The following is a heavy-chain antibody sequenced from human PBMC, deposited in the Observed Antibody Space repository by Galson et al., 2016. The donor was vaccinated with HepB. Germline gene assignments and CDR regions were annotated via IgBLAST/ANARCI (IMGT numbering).Heavy chain of an antibody. Sequence: SLRLSCAASGFTFDGYAMHWVRQTPGKGLEWVSGINWNSGSIGYADSVKGRFIISRDNAKNSLYLQMNSLRSEDTALYYCAKVDRWRYDAFDIWGQGTMVTVSS. V-gene: IGHV3-9*01. J-gene: IGHJ3*02. CDR2: INWNSGSI. CDR3: AKVDRWRYDAFDI. CDR1: GFTFDGYA. D-gene: IGHD3/OR15-3a*01.